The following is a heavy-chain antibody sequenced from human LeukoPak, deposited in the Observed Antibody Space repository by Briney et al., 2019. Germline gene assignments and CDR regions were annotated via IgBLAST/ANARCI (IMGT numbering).Heavy chain of an antibody. V-gene: IGHV4-59*01. CDR2: IYYSGST. CDR3: ARRGLYGSGRYYYYYMDV. J-gene: IGHJ6*03. Sequence: SETLSLTCTVSGGSISSYYWGWIRQPPGKGLEWIGYIYYSGSTNYNPSLKSRVTISVDTSKNQFSLKLSSVTAADTAVYYCARRGLYGSGRYYYYYMDVWGKGTTVTVSS. CDR1: GGSISSYY. D-gene: IGHD3-10*01.